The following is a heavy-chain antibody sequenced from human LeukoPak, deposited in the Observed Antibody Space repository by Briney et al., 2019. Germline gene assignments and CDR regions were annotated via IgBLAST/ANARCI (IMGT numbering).Heavy chain of an antibody. CDR1: GFTVSSNY. D-gene: IGHD3-3*01. Sequence: GGSLRLSGAASGFTVSSNYMSWVRQAPGKGLEWVSVIYSGGSTYYADSVKGRFTISRDNSKNTLYLQMNSLRAEDTAVYYCARTYDFGRGPPGDAFDNWGQGTLVTVPS. J-gene: IGHJ3*02. CDR2: IYSGGST. V-gene: IGHV3-66*01. CDR3: ARTYDFGRGPPGDAFDN.